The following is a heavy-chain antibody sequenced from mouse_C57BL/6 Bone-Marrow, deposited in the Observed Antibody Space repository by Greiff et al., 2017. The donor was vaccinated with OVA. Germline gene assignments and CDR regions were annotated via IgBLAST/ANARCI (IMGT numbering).Heavy chain of an antibody. J-gene: IGHJ1*03. V-gene: IGHV3-6*01. Sequence: EVQLVESGPGLVKPSQSLSLTCSVTGYSITSGYYWNWIRQFPGNKLEWMGYISYDGSNNYNPSLKNRISITRDTSKNQFFLKLNSVTTEDTATYYCARDYGNYWYFDVWGTGTTVTVSS. CDR3: ARDYGNYWYFDV. CDR2: ISYDGSN. D-gene: IGHD2-1*01. CDR1: GYSITSGYY.